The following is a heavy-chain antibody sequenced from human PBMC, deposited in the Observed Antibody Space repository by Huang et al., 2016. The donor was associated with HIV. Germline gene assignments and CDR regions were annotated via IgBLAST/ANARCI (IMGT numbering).Heavy chain of an antibody. D-gene: IGHD2-2*01. J-gene: IGHJ4*02. Sequence: EVQLVQSGVELKKPGESLKISCRASGYTFTHYWIGWVRQMPGKGLEWMGIVYHGDSDTRYSPSFQGQVTISADKSVNTAYLQWGGLKASDTAIYYCARFSHKRSTHESGFGYWGQGTLVTVSS. CDR1: GYTFTHYW. V-gene: IGHV5-51*01. CDR2: VYHGDSDT. CDR3: ARFSHKRSTHESGFGY.